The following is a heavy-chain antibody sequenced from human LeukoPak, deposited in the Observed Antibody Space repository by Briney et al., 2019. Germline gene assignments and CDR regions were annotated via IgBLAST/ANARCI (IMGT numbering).Heavy chain of an antibody. Sequence: RASVKVSCKASGYTFTGYYMHWVRQAPGQGLEWMGWINPNSGGTNYAQKFQGRVTMTRDTSISTAYMELSRLRSDDTAVYYCARVLGVVTDDAFDIWGQGTMVTVSS. J-gene: IGHJ3*02. V-gene: IGHV1-2*02. CDR2: INPNSGGT. CDR3: ARVLGVVTDDAFDI. CDR1: GYTFTGYY. D-gene: IGHD3-3*01.